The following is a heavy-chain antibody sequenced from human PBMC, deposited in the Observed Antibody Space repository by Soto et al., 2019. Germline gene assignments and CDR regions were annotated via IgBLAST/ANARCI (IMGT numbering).Heavy chain of an antibody. CDR3: ARVRSWIQLWLLDY. CDR1: GFTFSSYA. D-gene: IGHD5-18*01. J-gene: IGHJ4*02. V-gene: IGHV3-30-3*01. CDR2: ISYDGSNK. Sequence: GGSLRLSFAASGFTFSSYALHWVRQAPGKGLEWVAVISYDGSNKYYADSVKGRFTISRDNSKNTLYLQMNSLRSEDTAVYYCARVRSWIQLWLLDYWGQGTLVTVSS.